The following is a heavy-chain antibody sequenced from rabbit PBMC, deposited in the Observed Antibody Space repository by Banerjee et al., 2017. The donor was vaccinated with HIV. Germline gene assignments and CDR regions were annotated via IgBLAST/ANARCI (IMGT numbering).Heavy chain of an antibody. V-gene: IGHV1S40*01. Sequence: QSLEESGGDLVKPGASLTLTCTASGFTLSSYWMCWVRQAPGKGLEWIACIYAGSSGTTAYASWAKGRFTISKTSSTTVTLQMTSLTAADTATYFCARSVSRSNLWGQGTLVTVS. CDR2: IYAGSSGTT. CDR3: ARSVSRSNL. CDR1: GFTLSSYW. J-gene: IGHJ4*01.